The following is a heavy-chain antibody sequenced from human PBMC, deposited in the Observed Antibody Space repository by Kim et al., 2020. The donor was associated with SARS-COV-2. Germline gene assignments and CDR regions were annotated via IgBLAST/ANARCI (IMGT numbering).Heavy chain of an antibody. D-gene: IGHD2-8*01. Sequence: SETLSLTCAVYGGSFSGYYWSWIRQPPGKGLEWIGEINHSGSTNYNPSLKSRVTISVDTSKNQFSLKLSSVTAADTAVYYCARAGKTNGATYGMDVWGQGTTVTVSS. CDR1: GGSFSGYY. CDR2: INHSGST. CDR3: ARAGKTNGATYGMDV. J-gene: IGHJ6*02. V-gene: IGHV4-34*01.